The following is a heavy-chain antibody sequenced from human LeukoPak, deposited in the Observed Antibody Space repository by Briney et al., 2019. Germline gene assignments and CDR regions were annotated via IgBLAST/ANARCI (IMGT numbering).Heavy chain of an antibody. V-gene: IGHV3-30-3*01. J-gene: IGHJ4*02. CDR3: ASRDQAAAGTDY. D-gene: IGHD6-13*01. CDR2: VSYDGSNK. Sequence: GGSLRLSCAASGFTFSSYAIHWVRQAPGKGLEWVAVVSYDGSNKYYADSVKGRFTISRDNSKNTLYLQMNSLRAEDTAVYYCASRDQAAAGTDYWGQGTLVTVPS. CDR1: GFTFSSYA.